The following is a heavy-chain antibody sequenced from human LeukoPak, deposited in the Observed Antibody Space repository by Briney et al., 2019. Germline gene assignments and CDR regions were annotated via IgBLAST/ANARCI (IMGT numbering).Heavy chain of an antibody. CDR1: GFTFSSCA. J-gene: IGHJ5*02. CDR3: AVIPNSGWSRGNWFDP. V-gene: IGHV3-23*01. D-gene: IGHD6-19*01. CDR2: ITSSGSST. Sequence: HAGGSLRLSCAASGFTFSSCAMTWVRQAPGKGLEWVSGITSSGSSTYYADSVKGRFTISRDNSKNTLYLQMNSLTAEDTAVYYCAVIPNSGWSRGNWFDPWGQGTLVTVSS.